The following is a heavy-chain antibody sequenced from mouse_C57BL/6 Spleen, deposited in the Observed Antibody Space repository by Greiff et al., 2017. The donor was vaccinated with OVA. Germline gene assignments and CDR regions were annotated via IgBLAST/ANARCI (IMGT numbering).Heavy chain of an antibody. CDR2: IDPSDSYT. J-gene: IGHJ2*01. CDR1: GYTFTSYW. D-gene: IGHD3-1*01. Sequence: QVQLQQPGAELVKPGASVKLSCKASGYTFTSYWMQWVKQRPGQGLEWIGEIDPSDSYTNYNQKFKGKATLTVDTSSSTAYMQLSSLTSEDSAVYYCARRDWHHYSSQVTPLSVSP. CDR3: ARRDWHHY. V-gene: IGHV1-50*01.